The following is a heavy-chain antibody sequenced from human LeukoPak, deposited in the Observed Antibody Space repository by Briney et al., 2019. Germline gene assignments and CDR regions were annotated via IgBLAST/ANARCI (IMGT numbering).Heavy chain of an antibody. D-gene: IGHD2-21*01. CDR2: FSYSGST. CDR1: GGSISSSSYY. CDR3: AREAKRTGGVPGDMDV. V-gene: IGHV4-39*07. J-gene: IGHJ6*02. Sequence: PSETLSLTCTVSGGSISSSSYYWGWIRQPPGKGLEWIGSFSYSGSTYYNPSLKSRVTISVDTSKNQISLKVSSVTAADTAVYYCAREAKRTGGVPGDMDVWGQGTTVTVSS.